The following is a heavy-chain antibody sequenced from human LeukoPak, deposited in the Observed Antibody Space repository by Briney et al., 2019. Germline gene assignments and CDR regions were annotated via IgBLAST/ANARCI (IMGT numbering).Heavy chain of an antibody. CDR1: GGSFSGYY. V-gene: IGHV4-34*01. D-gene: IGHD6-13*01. CDR3: ARGWGSSWYFFDS. Sequence: SETLSLTCAVYGGSFSGYYWSWIRQPPGKGLEWIGEINHSGSTNYNPSLKSRVTISVDTSKNQFSLKLSSVTAADTAVYHCARGWGSSWYFFDSWGQGTLVTVSS. CDR2: INHSGST. J-gene: IGHJ4*02.